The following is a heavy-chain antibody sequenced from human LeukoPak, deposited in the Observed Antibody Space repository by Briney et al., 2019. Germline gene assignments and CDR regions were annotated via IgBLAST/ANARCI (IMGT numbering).Heavy chain of an antibody. CDR3: ARGERDCSSTSCYSPWFDP. Sequence: ASVKVSCKASGYTFTGYYMHWVRQAPGQGLEWMGWINPNSGGTNYAQKFQGRVTITRNTSISTAYMELSSLRSEDTAVYYCARGERDCSSTSCYSPWFDPWGQGTLVTVSS. D-gene: IGHD2-2*01. J-gene: IGHJ5*02. CDR1: GYTFTGYY. V-gene: IGHV1-2*02. CDR2: INPNSGGT.